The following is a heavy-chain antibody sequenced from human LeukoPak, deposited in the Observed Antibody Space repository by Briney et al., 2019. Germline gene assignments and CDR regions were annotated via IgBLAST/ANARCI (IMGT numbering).Heavy chain of an antibody. CDR1: GFTFSNYA. V-gene: IGHV3-30*04. Sequence: PGGSLRLSCAASGFTFSNYAMDWVRQAPGRGLEWGAVISYDGSIKYYADSVKGRFNISRDNSNNTLYLQMNGLRVEDTAVYYCARDWARSLRDVYYWGQGNLVTVSS. D-gene: IGHD3-16*01. J-gene: IGHJ4*02. CDR2: ISYDGSIK. CDR3: ARDWARSLRDVYY.